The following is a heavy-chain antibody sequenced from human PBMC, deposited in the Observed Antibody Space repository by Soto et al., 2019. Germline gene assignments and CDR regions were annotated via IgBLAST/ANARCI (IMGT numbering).Heavy chain of an antibody. V-gene: IGHV3-30-3*01. CDR1: ESTVRTYD. CDR2: ISPDGGSE. CDR3: AKGPSHGAFDI. J-gene: IGHJ3*02. Sequence: QVQLVESGGNVVQPGSSLRLSCAGTESTVRTYDIHWVRQARGKGPQWVAHISPDGGSEYLSDSVKGRLTISRDNGKNTVYLQLNSLRTEDTAVYYCAKGPSHGAFDIWGQGTMVTVSS.